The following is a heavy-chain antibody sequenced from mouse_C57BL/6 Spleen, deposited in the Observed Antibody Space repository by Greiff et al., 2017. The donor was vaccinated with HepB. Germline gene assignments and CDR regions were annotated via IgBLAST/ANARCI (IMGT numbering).Heavy chain of an antibody. CDR2: IDPETGGT. CDR1: GYTFTDYE. V-gene: IGHV1-15*01. J-gene: IGHJ4*01. Sequence: VQLKQSGAELVRPGASVTLSCKASGYTFTDYEMHWVKQTPVHGLEWIGAIDPETGGTAYNQKFKGKAILTADKSSSTAYMELRSLTSEDSAVYYCTRYRTTVVDAMDYWGQGTSVTVSS. D-gene: IGHD1-1*01. CDR3: TRYRTTVVDAMDY.